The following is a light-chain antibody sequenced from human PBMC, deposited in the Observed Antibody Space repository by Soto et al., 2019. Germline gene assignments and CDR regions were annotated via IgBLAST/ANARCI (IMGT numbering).Light chain of an antibody. CDR2: EAS. Sequence: VLTQSPATLSLSPGERATLSCRASPSVLTYIAWYQQKPGQAPRLLICEASKRATGVPARFSGSGSGTDFTLTIRSMEPEDFAVYFCQQRERTFGQGTKV. CDR3: QQRERT. V-gene: IGKV3-11*01. J-gene: IGKJ1*01. CDR1: PSVLTY.